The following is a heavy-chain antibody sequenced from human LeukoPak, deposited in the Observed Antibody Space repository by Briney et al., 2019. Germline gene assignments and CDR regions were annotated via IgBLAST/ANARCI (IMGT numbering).Heavy chain of an antibody. CDR1: GYSFTNYW. CDR2: IYPGDSDT. Sequence: GESLKIPCKASGYSFTNYWIGWVRQMPGKGLEWMGIIYPGDSDTRYSPSFQGQVTISVDKSISTAYLQWSSLKASDTAMYYCARRVFSSSWSYFDYWGQGTLVTVSS. D-gene: IGHD6-13*01. J-gene: IGHJ4*02. V-gene: IGHV5-51*01. CDR3: ARRVFSSSWSYFDY.